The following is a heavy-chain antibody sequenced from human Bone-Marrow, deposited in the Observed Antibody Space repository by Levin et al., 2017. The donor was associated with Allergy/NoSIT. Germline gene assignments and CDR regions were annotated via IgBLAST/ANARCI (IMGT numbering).Heavy chain of an antibody. CDR3: ARDASGGSSGFRC. D-gene: IGHD1-26*01. CDR2: IWHSGAA. V-gene: IGHV4-30-2*01. J-gene: IGHJ4*02. CDR1: GGSISGGYS. Sequence: SETLSLTCTVSGGSISGGYSWSWVRQPPGKGLEWMGYIWHSGAAYYNPSLQGRATMSVDTSKNQYSLNLTSVTAADTAVYYCARDASGGSSGFRCWGQGTLVAVSS.